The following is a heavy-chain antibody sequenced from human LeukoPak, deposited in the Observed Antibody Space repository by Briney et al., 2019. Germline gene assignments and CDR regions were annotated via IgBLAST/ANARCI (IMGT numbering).Heavy chain of an antibody. Sequence: PSETLSLTCTVSGGSISSSSYYWGWIRQPPGKGLEWIGSIYYSRSTYYNPSLKSRVTISVDTSKNQFSLKLSSVTAADTAVYYCARGAYLYSSSWYLPFFPVDYWGQGTLVTVSS. J-gene: IGHJ4*02. CDR1: GGSISSSSYY. V-gene: IGHV4-39*07. D-gene: IGHD6-13*01. CDR2: IYYSRST. CDR3: ARGAYLYSSSWYLPFFPVDY.